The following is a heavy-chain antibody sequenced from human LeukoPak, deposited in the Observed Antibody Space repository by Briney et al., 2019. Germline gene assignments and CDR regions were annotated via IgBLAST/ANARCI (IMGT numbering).Heavy chain of an antibody. V-gene: IGHV3-30*18. CDR2: ISYDGSNK. Sequence: RWSLRLSCAASGFTFSSYGMHWVRQAPGKGLEWVAVISYDGSNKYYADSVKGRFTISRDNSKNTLYLQMNSLRAEDTAVYYCAKAGAAAGGGYYYYGMDGWGQGTTVTVSS. D-gene: IGHD6-13*01. CDR1: GFTFSSYG. CDR3: AKAGAAAGGGYYYYGMDG. J-gene: IGHJ6*02.